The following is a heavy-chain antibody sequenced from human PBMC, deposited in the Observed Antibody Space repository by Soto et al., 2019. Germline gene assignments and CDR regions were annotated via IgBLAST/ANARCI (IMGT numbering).Heavy chain of an antibody. CDR2: IIPIFGTA. CDR3: ASTDFWRGHYYYYGMDV. V-gene: IGHV1-69*06. CDR1: GGTFSSYA. D-gene: IGHD3-3*01. J-gene: IGHJ6*02. Sequence: SVKVSWKASGGTFSSYAISWVRQAPIQGLEWMGGIIPIFGTANYAQKFQGRVTITADKSTSTAYMQLSSLISEDTAVYYCASTDFWRGHYYYYGMDVWGQATTVTVSS.